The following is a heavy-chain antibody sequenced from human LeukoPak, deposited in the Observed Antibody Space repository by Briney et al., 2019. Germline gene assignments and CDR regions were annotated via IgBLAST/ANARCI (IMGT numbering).Heavy chain of an antibody. J-gene: IGHJ6*02. V-gene: IGHV1-8*01. D-gene: IGHD6-13*01. CDR3: ARVGSSWYRYYYGMDV. Sequence: ASVKVSCKASGYTFTSYDINWVRQATGQGLEWMGWMNPNSGNTGYAQKFQGRVTITRDTSASTAYMELSSLRSEDTAVYYCARVGSSWYRYYYGMDVWGQGTTVTVSS. CDR1: GYTFTSYD. CDR2: MNPNSGNT.